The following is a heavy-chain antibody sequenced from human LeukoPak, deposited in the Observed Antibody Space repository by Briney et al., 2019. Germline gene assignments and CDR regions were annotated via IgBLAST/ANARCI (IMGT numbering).Heavy chain of an antibody. Sequence: PSETLSLTCTVSGGSISSYYWSWIRQPPGKGPEWIGYIYYSGSTNYNPSLKSRVTISVDTSKNQFSLKLSSVTAADTAVYYCARIIVGAYDAFDIWGQGTMVTVSS. D-gene: IGHD1-26*01. CDR3: ARIIVGAYDAFDI. CDR1: GGSISSYY. CDR2: IYYSGST. J-gene: IGHJ3*02. V-gene: IGHV4-59*01.